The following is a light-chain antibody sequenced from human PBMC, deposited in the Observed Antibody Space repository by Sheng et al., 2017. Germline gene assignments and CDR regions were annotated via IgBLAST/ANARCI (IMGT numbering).Light chain of an antibody. Sequence: QSALTQPASVSGSPGQSITISCTGTSSDVGGYNYVSWYQQHPGKVPKVMIYDVNNRPSGVSSRFSGSKSGNTASLTISGLQADDEADYYCISHTTIGTYVFGTGTKVTVL. CDR3: ISHTTIGTYV. CDR1: SSDVGGYNY. V-gene: IGLV2-14*03. CDR2: DVN. J-gene: IGLJ1*01.